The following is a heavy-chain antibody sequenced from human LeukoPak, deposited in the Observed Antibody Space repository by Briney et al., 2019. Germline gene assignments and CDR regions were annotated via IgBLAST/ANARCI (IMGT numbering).Heavy chain of an antibody. Sequence: SETLSLTCTVSGGSISSSTYYWGWIRQPPGKGLEWIGSIYYSGSTYYNPSLKSRVTISVDTSKNQFSLKLSSVTAADTAVYYCARVDCSGGSCSTWFDYWGQGTLVTVSS. D-gene: IGHD2-15*01. V-gene: IGHV4-39*01. CDR1: GGSISSSTYY. CDR3: ARVDCSGGSCSTWFDY. J-gene: IGHJ4*02. CDR2: IYYSGST.